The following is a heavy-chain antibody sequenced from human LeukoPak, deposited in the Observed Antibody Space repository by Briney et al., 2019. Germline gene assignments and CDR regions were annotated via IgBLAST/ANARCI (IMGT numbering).Heavy chain of an antibody. D-gene: IGHD6-19*01. Sequence: SETLSLTCAVYGGSFSGYYWSWIRQPPGKGLEWIGEINHSGSTNYNPSLKSRVTISVDTSKNQFSLKLSSVTAADTAVYYCARDLGAVAHFDYWGQGTLVTVSS. CDR2: INHSGST. J-gene: IGHJ4*02. V-gene: IGHV4-34*01. CDR3: ARDLGAVAHFDY. CDR1: GGSFSGYY.